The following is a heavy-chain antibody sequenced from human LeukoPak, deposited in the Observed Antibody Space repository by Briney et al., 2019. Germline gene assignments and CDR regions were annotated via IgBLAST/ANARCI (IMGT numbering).Heavy chain of an antibody. CDR2: ISYDGSNK. V-gene: IGHV3-30*19. D-gene: IGHD6-19*01. CDR1: GFTFSSYG. Sequence: PGGSLRLSCAASGFTFSSYGMHWVRQAPGKGLEWVAVISYDGSNKYYADSVKGRFTISRDNSKNTLYLQMNSLRAEDTAVYYCARARYSSGWYDAFDIWGQGTMVTVSS. CDR3: ARARYSSGWYDAFDI. J-gene: IGHJ3*02.